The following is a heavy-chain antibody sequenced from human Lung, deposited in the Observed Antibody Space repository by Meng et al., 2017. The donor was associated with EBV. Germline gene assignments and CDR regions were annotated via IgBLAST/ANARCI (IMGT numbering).Heavy chain of an antibody. CDR3: ARFGYSDTGGNWFDP. D-gene: IGHD2-2*03. J-gene: IGHJ5*02. V-gene: IGHV4-4*02. CDR1: GTISRSDG. CDR2: TSHSGST. Sequence: SGPVTGKPLAPLTSHAVSSWGTISRSDGWSWFRQPPGKGLEWIGETSHSGSTNYSPSLKSRVTFSVDKSKNQFSLKLESVTAADTAVYYCARFGYSDTGGNWFDPWGQGTLVTVSS.